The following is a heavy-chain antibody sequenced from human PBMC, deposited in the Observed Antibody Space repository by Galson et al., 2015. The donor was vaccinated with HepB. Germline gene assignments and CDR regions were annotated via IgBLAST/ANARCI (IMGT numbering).Heavy chain of an antibody. J-gene: IGHJ4*02. D-gene: IGHD3-9*01. CDR1: GFTFSRYG. CDR3: AKDLRYFDWGLDY. CDR2: ISYDGSTK. Sequence: SLRLSCAASGFTFSRYGMHWVRQAPGKGLEWVAVISYDGSTKYYADSVEGRFTISRDNSKNTLYLQMDSLRAEDTAVYYCAKDLRYFDWGLDYWGQGTLVTVSS. V-gene: IGHV3-30*18.